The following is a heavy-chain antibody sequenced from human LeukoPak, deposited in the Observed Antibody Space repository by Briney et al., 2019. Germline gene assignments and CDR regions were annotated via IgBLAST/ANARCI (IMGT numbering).Heavy chain of an antibody. J-gene: IGHJ5*02. D-gene: IGHD1-26*01. CDR1: GYTFTGYY. V-gene: IGHV1-2*02. CDR3: ARCGSYIGWFDP. CDR2: INPNSGGT. Sequence: ASVKVSCKASGYTFTGYYMHWVRQAPGQGLEWMGWINPNSGGTNYAQKFQGRVTTTRDTSISTAYMELSRLRSDDTAVYYCARCGSYIGWFDPWGQGTLVTVSS.